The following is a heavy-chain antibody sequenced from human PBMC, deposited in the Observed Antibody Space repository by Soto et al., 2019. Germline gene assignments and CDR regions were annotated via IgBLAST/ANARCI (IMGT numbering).Heavy chain of an antibody. D-gene: IGHD6-13*01. Sequence: GASVKVSCKASGYTFTGYYMHWVRQAPGQGLEWMGWINPNSGGTNYAQKFQGRVTMTRGTSISTAYMELSRLRSDDTAVYYCARLSIAAAGTFDWFDPWGQGTLVTVSS. CDR2: INPNSGGT. CDR3: ARLSIAAAGTFDWFDP. CDR1: GYTFTGYY. V-gene: IGHV1-2*02. J-gene: IGHJ5*02.